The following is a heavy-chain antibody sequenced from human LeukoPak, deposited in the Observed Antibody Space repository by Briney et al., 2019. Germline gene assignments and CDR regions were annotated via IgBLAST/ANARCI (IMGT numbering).Heavy chain of an antibody. CDR1: GGSFSGYY. Sequence: SSETLSLTCAVYGGSFSGYYWSWIRQPPGKGLEWIGEINHSGSTNYNPSLKSRVTISVDTSKNQFSLKLSSVTAADTAVYYCARYPIGFDPWGQGTLVTVSS. CDR2: INHSGST. V-gene: IGHV4-34*01. J-gene: IGHJ5*02. CDR3: ARYPIGFDP. D-gene: IGHD2-2*01.